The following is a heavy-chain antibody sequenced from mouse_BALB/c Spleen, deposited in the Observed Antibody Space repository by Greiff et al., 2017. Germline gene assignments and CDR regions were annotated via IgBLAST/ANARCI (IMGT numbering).Heavy chain of an antibody. D-gene: IGHD1-2*01. J-gene: IGHJ3*01. Sequence: VQLQQPGAELVRPGASVKLSCKASGYTFTSYWINWVKQRPGQGLEWIGNIYPSDSYTNYNQKFKDKATLTVDKSSSTAYMQLSSPTSEDSAVYYCTRWATTASAWFAYWGQGTLVTVSA. CDR3: TRWATTASAWFAY. CDR2: IYPSDSYT. CDR1: GYTFTSYW. V-gene: IGHV1-69*02.